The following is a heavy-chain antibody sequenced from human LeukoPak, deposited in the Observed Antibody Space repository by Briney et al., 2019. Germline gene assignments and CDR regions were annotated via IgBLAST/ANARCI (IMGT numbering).Heavy chain of an antibody. CDR2: ISSSGSTI. CDR1: GFTFSSYE. CDR3: ARVGRGYSYGS. Sequence: GGSLRLSCAASGFTFSSYEMNWVRQAPGKGLEWVSYISSSGSTIYYADSVKGRFTISGDNAKNSLYLQMNSLRAEDTAVYYCARVGRGYSYGSWGQGTLVTVSS. D-gene: IGHD5-18*01. J-gene: IGHJ5*02. V-gene: IGHV3-48*03.